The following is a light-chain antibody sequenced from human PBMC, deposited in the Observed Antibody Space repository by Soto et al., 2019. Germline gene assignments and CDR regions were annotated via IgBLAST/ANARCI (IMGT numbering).Light chain of an antibody. CDR3: AAWDDSLNGV. J-gene: IGLJ1*01. CDR1: SSNIGSNT. Sequence: QSVLTQPPSASGTPGQRVTISCSGSSSNIGSNTVNWYQQLPGTAPKLLISSNNQRPSGVPDRFSGSKSGTSASLAISGLQSEDEADYYCAAWDDSLNGVFGTGTKLTVL. CDR2: SNN. V-gene: IGLV1-44*01.